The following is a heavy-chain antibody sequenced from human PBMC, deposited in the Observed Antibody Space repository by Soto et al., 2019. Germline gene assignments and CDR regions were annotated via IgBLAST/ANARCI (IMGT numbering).Heavy chain of an antibody. J-gene: IGHJ4*02. V-gene: IGHV3-9*01. CDR1: GFPFDDHA. D-gene: IGHD4-17*01. CDR2: ISWKSDVK. Sequence: EVELVESGGGLERPGRSLRLSCAASGFPFDDHAMHWVRQVPGKGLEWVSGISWKSDVKGYADSVKGRFTISRDNAKNSRFLQMNSLRTEHTALYYCARDPFRTVTTFDHWGQGTLVTVSS. CDR3: ARDPFRTVTTFDH.